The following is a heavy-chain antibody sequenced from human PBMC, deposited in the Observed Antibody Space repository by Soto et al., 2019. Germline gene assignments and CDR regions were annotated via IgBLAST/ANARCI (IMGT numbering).Heavy chain of an antibody. Sequence: GESRKISCXGSGYTFTGHWISWVRQMPGKGLEWMGRIDPSDSYTDYSPTVQGHVTMSADKSINTAYLQWSSLQASDTAVYYCTRHTGYDSSLDYWGQGTLVTVSS. CDR3: TRHTGYDSSLDY. V-gene: IGHV5-10-1*01. J-gene: IGHJ4*02. CDR1: GYTFTGHW. CDR2: IDPSDSYT. D-gene: IGHD5-12*01.